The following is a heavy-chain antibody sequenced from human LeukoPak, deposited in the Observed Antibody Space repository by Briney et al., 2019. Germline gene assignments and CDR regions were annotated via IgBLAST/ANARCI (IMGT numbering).Heavy chain of an antibody. CDR3: ARETGSYDSNGYYSY. CDR2: VSYHGSNT. D-gene: IGHD3-22*01. J-gene: IGHJ4*02. CDR1: GFTFRNYV. V-gene: IGHV3-30*04. Sequence: GGSLRLSCAASGFTFRNYVIHWVRQAPGRGLQWVATVSYHGSNTYYADSVKGRFTISRDNSKNTLYLQMNSLRTEDTAVYYCARETGSYDSNGYYSYWGQGTLVTVSS.